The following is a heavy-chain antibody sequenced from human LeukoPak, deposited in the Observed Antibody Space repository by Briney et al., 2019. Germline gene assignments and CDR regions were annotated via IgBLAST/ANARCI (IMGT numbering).Heavy chain of an antibody. CDR3: ARVASYDILTGYYKFSTNYYYGMDV. J-gene: IGHJ6*02. CDR1: GGTFSSYA. CDR2: IIPILGIA. D-gene: IGHD3-9*01. V-gene: IGHV1-69*04. Sequence: SVKVSCKASGGTFSSYAISWVRQAPGQGLEWTGRIIPILGIANYAQKFQGRVTITADKSTSTAYMELSSLRSEDTAVYYCARVASYDILTGYYKFSTNYYYGMDVWGQGTTVTVSS.